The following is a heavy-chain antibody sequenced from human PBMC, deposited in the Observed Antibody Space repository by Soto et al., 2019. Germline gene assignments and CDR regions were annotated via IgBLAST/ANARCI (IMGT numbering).Heavy chain of an antibody. D-gene: IGHD1-26*01. J-gene: IGHJ4*02. Sequence: GESLKISCKGSGYSFTSYWISWVRQMPGKGLEWMGRIDPSDSYTNYSPSFQGHVTISADKSISTAYLQWSSLKASDTAMYYCARNYGDSGSSIADDYWGQGTLVTVSS. CDR3: ARNYGDSGSSIADDY. V-gene: IGHV5-10-1*01. CDR2: IDPSDSYT. CDR1: GYSFTSYW.